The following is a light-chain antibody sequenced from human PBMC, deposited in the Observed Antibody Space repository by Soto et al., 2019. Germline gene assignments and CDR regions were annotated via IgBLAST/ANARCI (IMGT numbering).Light chain of an antibody. J-gene: IGLJ1*01. CDR1: ISDVGAYNY. V-gene: IGLV2-14*01. CDR2: GVT. CDR3: FSHRGGDSHV. Sequence: QSVLTQPSSLSGSPGQSITISCTGTISDVGAYNYVSWYQQYPGKAPKLMIYGVTNRPSGVSNRFSGSKTGNTASLTISGLQAEDEADYYCFSHRGGDSHVFGTGTKVTVL.